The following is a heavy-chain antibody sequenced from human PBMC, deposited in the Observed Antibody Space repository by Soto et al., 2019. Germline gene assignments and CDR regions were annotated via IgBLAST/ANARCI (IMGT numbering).Heavy chain of an antibody. J-gene: IGHJ4*02. V-gene: IGHV3-7*01. CDR1: GFTFISYW. CDR2: IKQDGSEK. Sequence: WGSLRPSCAASGFTFISYWIIFVRQAPGKGLEWVANIKQDGSEKYYVDSVKGRFTISRDNAKNSLYLQMNSLRAEDTAVYYCAREPYGYFDYWGQGTLVTVSS. CDR3: AREPYGYFDY. D-gene: IGHD2-21*01.